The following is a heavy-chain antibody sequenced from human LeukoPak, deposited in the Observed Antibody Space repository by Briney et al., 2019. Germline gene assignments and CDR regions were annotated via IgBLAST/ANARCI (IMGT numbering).Heavy chain of an antibody. D-gene: IGHD6-19*01. CDR3: ARVGWDSSGWFDY. CDR2: INPNSGNT. Sequence: ASVKVSCKASGYTFTSYDINWVRQATGQGLEWMGWINPNSGNTGYAQKFQGRVTMTGNTSISTAYMELSSLRSEDTAVYYCARVGWDSSGWFDYWGQGTLVTVSS. J-gene: IGHJ4*02. V-gene: IGHV1-8*01. CDR1: GYTFTSYD.